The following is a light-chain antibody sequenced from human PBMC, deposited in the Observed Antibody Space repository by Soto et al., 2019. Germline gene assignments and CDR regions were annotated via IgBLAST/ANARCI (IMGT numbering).Light chain of an antibody. J-gene: IGKJ3*01. CDR1: QGIRGH. Sequence: DIQMTQSPSSLSASVGDRVIIPCRASQGIRGHLAWFQQKPGKAPKSLIYGASKLQSGVPSKFSGSGSGTDFTLTITSLQPEDFATYNCLQYDTYPRTFGPGTKVDIK. V-gene: IGKV1-16*02. CDR2: GAS. CDR3: LQYDTYPRT.